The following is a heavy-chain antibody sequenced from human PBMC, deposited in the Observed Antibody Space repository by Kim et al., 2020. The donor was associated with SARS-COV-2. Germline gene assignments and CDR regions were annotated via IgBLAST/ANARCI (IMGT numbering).Heavy chain of an antibody. Sequence: GGSLRLSCAASGFTFNDFAMSWVRQAPGKGLEWVAMITGGGDNIEYLDSVKGRFTISRDNSRNTVYLQMNSLRAEDTALYYCAKDSQHNSGWYWLYWGQGSLVTVSS. CDR1: GFTFNDFA. J-gene: IGHJ4*02. D-gene: IGHD6-13*01. V-gene: IGHV3-23*01. CDR2: ITGGGDNI. CDR3: AKDSQHNSGWYWLY.